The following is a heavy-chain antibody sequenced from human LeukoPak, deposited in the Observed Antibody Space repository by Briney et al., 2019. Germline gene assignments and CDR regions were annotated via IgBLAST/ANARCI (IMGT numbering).Heavy chain of an antibody. J-gene: IGHJ4*02. V-gene: IGHV4-34*01. CDR3: ARVKEGPLGTSDY. Sequence: PGGSLRLSCVVSGFTFNRCWMNWVRQAPGKGLEWIGEINHSGSTNYNPSLKSRVTISVDTSKNQFSLKLSSVTAADTAVYYCARVKEGPLGTSDYWGQGTLVTVSS. CDR2: INHSGST. D-gene: IGHD7-27*01. CDR1: GFTFNRCW.